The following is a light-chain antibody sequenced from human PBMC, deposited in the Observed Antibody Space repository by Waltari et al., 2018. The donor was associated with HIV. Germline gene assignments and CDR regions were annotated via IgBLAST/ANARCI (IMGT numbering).Light chain of an antibody. V-gene: IGLV1-44*01. Sequence: QSVLTQTPSASRAPGQRIPMSCSGTNSNVGNNFVSWFQQVSGGAPKLVIYRNDPRPSGVPARFSAAKSGSTASLAIAGLQSDDEAEYFCASWDDKLNHWVFGGGTKLTV. CDR1: NSNVGNNF. CDR2: RND. J-gene: IGLJ3*02. CDR3: ASWDDKLNHWV.